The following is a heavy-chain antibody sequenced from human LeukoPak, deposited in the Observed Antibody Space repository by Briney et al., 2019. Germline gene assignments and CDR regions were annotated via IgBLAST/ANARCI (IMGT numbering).Heavy chain of an antibody. CDR2: ISGSGGST. J-gene: IGHJ4*02. Sequence: PGRSLRLSCAASGFTFSSYAMSWVRQAPGKGLEWVSAISGSGGSTYYADSVKGRFTISRDNSKNTLYLQMNSLRAEDTAVYYCAKHYRAVQLYDYWGQGTLVTVSS. CDR3: AKHYRAVQLYDY. D-gene: IGHD1-1*01. CDR1: GFTFSSYA. V-gene: IGHV3-23*01.